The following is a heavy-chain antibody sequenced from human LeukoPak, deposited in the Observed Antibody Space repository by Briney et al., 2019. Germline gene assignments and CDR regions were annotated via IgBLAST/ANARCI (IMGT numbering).Heavy chain of an antibody. V-gene: IGHV4-39*01. J-gene: IGHJ4*02. D-gene: IGHD1-26*01. CDR1: GGSISSSSHY. CDR3: ASRGALAATGKPDDY. CDR2: IYYSGST. Sequence: SETLSLTCTVSGGSISSSSHYWGWIRQPPGKGLEWIGSIYYSGSTYYNPSLKSRVTISVDTSKNQFSLKLSSVTAADTAVYYCASRGALAATGKPDDYWGQGTLVTVSS.